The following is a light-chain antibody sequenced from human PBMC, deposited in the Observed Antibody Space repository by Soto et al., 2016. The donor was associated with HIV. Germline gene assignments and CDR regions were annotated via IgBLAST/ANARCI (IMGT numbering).Light chain of an antibody. J-gene: IGLJ2*01. CDR1: NIGRKG. Sequence: SYVLTQPPSVSVAPGKTASITCGGDNIGRKGVHWYQQKPGQAPVLVVYDDTRRPSGIPERFSGSNSGNTATLTISRVEAGDEADYYCQVWDSSSDHPVFGGGTKLTVL. CDR2: DDT. CDR3: QVWDSSSDHPV. V-gene: IGLV3-21*03.